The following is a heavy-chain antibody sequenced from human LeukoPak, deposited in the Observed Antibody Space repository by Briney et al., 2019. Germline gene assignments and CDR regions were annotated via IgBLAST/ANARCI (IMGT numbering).Heavy chain of an antibody. CDR1: GLTVSNAW. CDR2: IKSKTDGGTT. Sequence: GGSLRLSCAASGLTVSNAWMSWVRQAPGKGLEWGARIKSKTDGGTTDYAAPVKGRFTISRDDSKNTLFLQMNSLKTEDTAVYYCWYYPNSSGWKWGQGTLVTVS. V-gene: IGHV3-15*01. CDR3: WYYPNSSGWK. D-gene: IGHD3-22*01. J-gene: IGHJ4*02.